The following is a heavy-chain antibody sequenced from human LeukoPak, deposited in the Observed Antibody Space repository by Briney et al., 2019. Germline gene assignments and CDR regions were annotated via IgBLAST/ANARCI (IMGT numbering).Heavy chain of an antibody. J-gene: IGHJ4*02. CDR3: ARVVGEVPSKFDYFDY. CDR2: IHQDGSDK. Sequence: AGGSLRLSCVASGFTFSNYWMRWIRQVPGKGLEWVANIHQDGSDKYYADFAKGRFTISRDNAKDSLYLQLNSLRDEDTAVYYCARVVGEVPSKFDYFDYWGQGTLVTVSS. CDR1: GFTFSNYW. V-gene: IGHV3-7*01. D-gene: IGHD3-3*01.